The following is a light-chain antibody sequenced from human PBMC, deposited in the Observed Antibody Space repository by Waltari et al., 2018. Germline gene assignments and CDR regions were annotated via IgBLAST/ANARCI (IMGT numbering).Light chain of an antibody. V-gene: IGLV2-14*03. CDR3: TSFRSGASWV. CDR2: DVN. CDR1: NNDVGAYNY. Sequence: QSALTQPASVSGSPGQSIIISCAGTNNDVGAYNYVSWFQHHPGKAPKLIIHDVNKRPPGVSSRFSASKSDNTVSLTISGLQAEDEANYYCTSFRSGASWVFGGGTTLTVL. J-gene: IGLJ3*02.